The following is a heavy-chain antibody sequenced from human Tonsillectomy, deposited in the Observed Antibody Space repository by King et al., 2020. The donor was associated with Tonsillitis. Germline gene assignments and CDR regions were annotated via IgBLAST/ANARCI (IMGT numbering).Heavy chain of an antibody. V-gene: IGHV4-34*01. CDR1: GGSFSGYY. CDR3: ARSGWSSATTGYYGIDV. Sequence: VQLQQWGAGLLKPSETLSLTCAVYGGSFSGYYWSWIRQPPGKGLEWIGEINHSGSTNYNPSLKSRVTVSVDTSKNQFSLKLSSVTAADTAVYYCARSGWSSATTGYYGIDVWGQGTTVTVSS. CDR2: INHSGST. D-gene: IGHD4-17*01. J-gene: IGHJ6*02.